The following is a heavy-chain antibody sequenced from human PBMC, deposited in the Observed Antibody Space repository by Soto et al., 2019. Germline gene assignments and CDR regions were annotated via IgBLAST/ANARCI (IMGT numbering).Heavy chain of an antibody. CDR1: GFTFSSYA. CDR2: INTDGAT. D-gene: IGHD3-10*01. CDR3: AKNYYFDQ. Sequence: SCAASGFTFSSYAMSWVRQAPGKGLEWVSSINTDGATHYADSAKGRFTISRDNSKDTLFLQMDSLRAEDTAIYHCAKNYYFDQWGQGTLVTVSS. J-gene: IGHJ4*02. V-gene: IGHV3-23*01.